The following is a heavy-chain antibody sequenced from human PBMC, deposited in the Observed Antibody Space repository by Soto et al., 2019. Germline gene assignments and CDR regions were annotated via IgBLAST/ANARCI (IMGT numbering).Heavy chain of an antibody. J-gene: IGHJ4*02. CDR3: ARGDFDWLLYCFDY. V-gene: IGHV3-33*01. CDR2: IWYDGSNK. CDR1: GFTFSSYG. Sequence: GGSLRLSCAASGFTFSSYGMHWVRQAPGKGLEWVAVIWYDGSNKYYADSVKGRFTISRDNSKNTLYLQMNSLRAEDTAVYYCARGDFDWLLYCFDYWGQGTLVTVSS. D-gene: IGHD3-9*01.